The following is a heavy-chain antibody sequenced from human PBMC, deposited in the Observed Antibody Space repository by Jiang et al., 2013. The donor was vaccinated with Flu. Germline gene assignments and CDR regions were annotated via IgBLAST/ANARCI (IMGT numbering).Heavy chain of an antibody. J-gene: IGHJ6*02. CDR2: IEPSDSYT. D-gene: IGHD3-22*01. Sequence: GAEVKKPGESLRISCKGSGYNFTDYWISWVRQMPGKGLEWMGTIEPSDSYTNYSPSFQGHVTISADKSISTAYLQWSSLKASDTAMYYCAKLTTSIDYYYYAMDVWGQGTTVTVSS. CDR3: AKLTTSIDYYYYAMDV. V-gene: IGHV5-10-1*01. CDR1: GYNFTDYW.